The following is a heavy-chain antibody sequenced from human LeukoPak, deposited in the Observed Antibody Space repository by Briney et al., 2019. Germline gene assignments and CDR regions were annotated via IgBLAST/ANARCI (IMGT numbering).Heavy chain of an antibody. Sequence: GASVKVSCKASGGTFSSYAISWVRQAPGQGLEWMGIINPSGGSTSYAQKFQGRVTMTRDTSTSTVYMELSSLRSEDTAVYYCARGGDYVWGSYRDAFDIWGQGTMVTVSS. CDR1: GGTFSSYA. D-gene: IGHD3-16*02. CDR2: INPSGGST. V-gene: IGHV1-46*01. CDR3: ARGGDYVWGSYRDAFDI. J-gene: IGHJ3*02.